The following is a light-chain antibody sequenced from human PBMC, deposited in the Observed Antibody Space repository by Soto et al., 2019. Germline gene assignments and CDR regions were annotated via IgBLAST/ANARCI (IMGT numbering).Light chain of an antibody. CDR2: LGS. Sequence: DIVMTQSPLSLPVTPGEPASISCRSSQRLLQSNGYNYLGWYLQKPGQSPQLLIYLGSNRASGVPDRFSGSGSGTDFTLKISRVEAEDVGVYYCMQALQTPITFGQGTRLEIK. CDR3: MQALQTPIT. J-gene: IGKJ5*01. CDR1: QRLLQSNGYNY. V-gene: IGKV2-28*01.